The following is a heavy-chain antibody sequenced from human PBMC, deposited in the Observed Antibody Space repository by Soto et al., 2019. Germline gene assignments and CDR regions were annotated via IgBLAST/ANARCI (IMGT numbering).Heavy chain of an antibody. D-gene: IGHD6-19*01. CDR1: GYSFTSYW. V-gene: IGHV5-51*01. J-gene: IGHJ6*02. CDR2: IYPGDSDT. Sequence: GESLKISCKGSGYSFTSYWIGWVRQMPGKGLEWMGIIYPGDSDTRYSPSFQGQVTISADKSISTAYLQWSSLKASDTAVYYCARSEIAVAHGMDVWGQGTTVTV. CDR3: ARSEIAVAHGMDV.